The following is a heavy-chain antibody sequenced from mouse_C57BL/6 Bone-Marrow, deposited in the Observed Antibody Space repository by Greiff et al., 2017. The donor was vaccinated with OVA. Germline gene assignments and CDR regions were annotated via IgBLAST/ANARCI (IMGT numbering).Heavy chain of an antibody. CDR3: ARLSWGDAMDY. Sequence: VQLQQPGAELVKPGASVKLSCKASGYTFTSYWMHWVKQRPGQGLEWIGMIHPNSGSTNYNEKFKSKATLTVDKSSSTAYMQLSSLTSEDSAVYYCARLSWGDAMDYWGQGTSVTVSS. V-gene: IGHV1-64*01. CDR2: IHPNSGST. D-gene: IGHD4-1*01. J-gene: IGHJ4*01. CDR1: GYTFTSYW.